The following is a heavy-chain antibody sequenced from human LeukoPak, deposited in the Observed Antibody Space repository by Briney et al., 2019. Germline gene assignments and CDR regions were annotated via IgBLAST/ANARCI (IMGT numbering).Heavy chain of an antibody. V-gene: IGHV1-2*02. J-gene: IGHJ6*03. CDR2: INPNSGGT. Sequence: ASVKVSRKASGYTFTGYYMHWVRQAPGQGLEWMGWINPNSGGTNYAQKFQGRGTMTRDTSISTAYMELSRLRSDDTAVYYCARARSGSYFGHYYYMDVWGKGTTVTVSS. D-gene: IGHD1-26*01. CDR1: GYTFTGYY. CDR3: ARARSGSYFGHYYYMDV.